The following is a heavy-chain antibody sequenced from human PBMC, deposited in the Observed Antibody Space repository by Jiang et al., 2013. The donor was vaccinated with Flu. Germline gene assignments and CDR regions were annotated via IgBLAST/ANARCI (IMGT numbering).Heavy chain of an antibody. Sequence: VQLVESGGGLVQPGGSLRLSCAASELTFTSYAVSWVRQGPGKGLEWVAAFXGSGGSTYYADSVKGRFTISRDKSKNTLYLQMNSLRAEDTAVYYCAKGFSSFDYWGQGTLVTVSS. CDR2: FXGSGGST. CDR1: ELTFTSYA. J-gene: IGHJ4*02. CDR3: AKGFSSFDY. V-gene: IGHV3-23*04.